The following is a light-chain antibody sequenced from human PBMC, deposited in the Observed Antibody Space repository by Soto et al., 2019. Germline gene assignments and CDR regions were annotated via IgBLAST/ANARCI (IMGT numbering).Light chain of an antibody. CDR1: SSDVGGYNF. J-gene: IGLJ2*01. V-gene: IGLV2-11*01. CDR3: CSYAGSYTL. Sequence: QSALTQPRSVSGSPGQSVTISCTGTSSDVGGYNFVSWYQQHPNKAPELIIYDVSQQPSGVPARFSASKSGNTASLTISGLQAEDEADYYCCSYAGSYTLFGGGTKLTVL. CDR2: DVS.